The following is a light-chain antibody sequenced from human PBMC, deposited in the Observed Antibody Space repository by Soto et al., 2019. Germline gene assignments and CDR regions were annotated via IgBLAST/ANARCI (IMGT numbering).Light chain of an antibody. Sequence: QSVLTQPASVSGSPGQSITISCVGTSGDIGTYNLVSWYQQHPGRAPRLIVFEVNKRPSGVSNRFSGSKSGNTASLTISGLQAEDEADYYCSSYTSSSTRVFGTGTKLTVL. J-gene: IGLJ1*01. V-gene: IGLV2-14*02. CDR3: SSYTSSSTRV. CDR1: SGDIGTYNL. CDR2: EVN.